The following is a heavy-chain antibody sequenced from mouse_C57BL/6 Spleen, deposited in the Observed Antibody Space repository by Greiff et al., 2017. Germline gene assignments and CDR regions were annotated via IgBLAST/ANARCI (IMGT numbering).Heavy chain of an antibody. V-gene: IGHV1-62-2*01. CDR3: ARHEVPTIFAY. CDR2: FYPGSGSI. CDR1: GYTFTEYT. Sequence: QVQLQQSGAELVKPGASVKLSCKASGYTFTEYTIHWVKQRPGQGLEWIGWFYPGSGSIKYNEKFKDKATLTADKSSSTDYMGLSRLISEDAAVYFCARHEVPTIFAYWGQGTLVTVSA. J-gene: IGHJ3*01.